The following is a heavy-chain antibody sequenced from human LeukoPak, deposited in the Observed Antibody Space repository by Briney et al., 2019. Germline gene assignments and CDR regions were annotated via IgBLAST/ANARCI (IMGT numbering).Heavy chain of an antibody. CDR3: AKDRAYSSGWPGDY. J-gene: IGHJ4*02. CDR2: ISSSSSYI. CDR1: GFTFSSYS. V-gene: IGHV3-21*04. Sequence: PGGSPRLSCAASGFTFSSYSMNWVRQAPGKGLEWVSSISSSSSYIYYADPVKGRFTISRDNSKNTLYLQMNSLRAEDTAVYYCAKDRAYSSGWPGDYWGQGTLVTVSS. D-gene: IGHD6-19*01.